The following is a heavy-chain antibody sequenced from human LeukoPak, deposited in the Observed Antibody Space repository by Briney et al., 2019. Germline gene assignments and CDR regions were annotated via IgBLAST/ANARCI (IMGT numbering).Heavy chain of an antibody. J-gene: IGHJ4*02. D-gene: IGHD3-3*01. CDR1: GFTFDDYG. V-gene: IGHV3-20*04. Sequence: PGGSLRLSCAASGFTFDDYGMSWVRQAPGKGLEWVSGINWNGGSTGYADSVKGRFTISRDNAKNSLYLQMNSLRAEDTALYYCARDGTIFGVVMNTNFDYWGQGTLVTVSS. CDR2: INWNGGST. CDR3: ARDGTIFGVVMNTNFDY.